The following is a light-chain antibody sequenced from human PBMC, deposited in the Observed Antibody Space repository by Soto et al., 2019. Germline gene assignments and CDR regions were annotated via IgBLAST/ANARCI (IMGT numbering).Light chain of an antibody. Sequence: EIVMTQSPATLSVSLGDRATLSCRASQSVSSNLAWYQLKPGQAPRLLIYGASTRATGIPARFSGSGSGTDFTLTISSLEPEDFAVYYCQQRSNWPPTFGQGTKVDI. CDR2: GAS. CDR1: QSVSSN. CDR3: QQRSNWPPT. V-gene: IGKV3-11*01. J-gene: IGKJ1*01.